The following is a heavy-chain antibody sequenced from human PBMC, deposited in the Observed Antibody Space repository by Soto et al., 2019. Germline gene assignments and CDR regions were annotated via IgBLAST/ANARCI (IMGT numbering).Heavy chain of an antibody. Sequence: QVQLVQSGAEVKKPGSSVKVSCKASGGAFSSYAISWVRQAPGQGLGWMGGNLPLLNISNYAQKFQGRVIITADEHTSTALMDLSNLTSADTAVYYCGRRRLGYGSWYFDLWGHGTLITVSS. D-gene: IGHD3-10*01. CDR3: GRRRLGYGSWYFDL. V-gene: IGHV1-69*01. J-gene: IGHJ2*01. CDR1: GGAFSSYA. CDR2: NLPLLNIS.